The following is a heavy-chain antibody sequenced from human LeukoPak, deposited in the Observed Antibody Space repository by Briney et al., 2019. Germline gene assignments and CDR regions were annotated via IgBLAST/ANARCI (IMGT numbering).Heavy chain of an antibody. D-gene: IGHD5-18*01. J-gene: IGHJ6*03. Sequence: PGGSLRLSCAASGFTFSSYSMNWVRQAPGKGLEWVSYISSSSSTIYYADSVKGRFTISRDNAKNSLYLQMNSLRAEDTAVYYCARGGYSYGYRDDYYYYMDVWGKGTTVTVSS. V-gene: IGHV3-48*01. CDR3: ARGGYSYGYRDDYYYYMDV. CDR2: ISSSSSTI. CDR1: GFTFSSYS.